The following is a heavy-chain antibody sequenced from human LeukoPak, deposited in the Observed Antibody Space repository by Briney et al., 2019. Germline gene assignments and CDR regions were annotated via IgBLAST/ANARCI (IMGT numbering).Heavy chain of an antibody. CDR3: AKDSLRYVPAALDY. Sequence: GGSLRLSCAASGFTFSSYWMHWVRQAPGKGLVWVSRINSDGSSTSYADSVKGRFTISRDNAKNTLYLQMNSLRAEDTAVYYCAKDSLRYVPAALDYWGQGTLVTVSS. D-gene: IGHD3-16*01. CDR1: GFTFSSYW. J-gene: IGHJ4*02. V-gene: IGHV3-74*01. CDR2: INSDGSST.